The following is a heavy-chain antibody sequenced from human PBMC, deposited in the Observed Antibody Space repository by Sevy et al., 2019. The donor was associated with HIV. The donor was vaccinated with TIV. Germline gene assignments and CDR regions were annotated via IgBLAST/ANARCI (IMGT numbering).Heavy chain of an antibody. CDR2: ISFDGSKK. V-gene: IGHV3-30*18. J-gene: IGHJ4*02. CDR3: AKLDYDIPTGNPDY. Sequence: GGSLRLSCAASGFTFSRYGMHWVRQAPGKGLEWVAVISFDGSKKYYGDSVKGRFTISRDNSKNTLYLAMSSLSPEDTAVYYSAKLDYDIPTGNPDYWGQGTLVTVSS. CDR1: GFTFSRYG. D-gene: IGHD3-9*01.